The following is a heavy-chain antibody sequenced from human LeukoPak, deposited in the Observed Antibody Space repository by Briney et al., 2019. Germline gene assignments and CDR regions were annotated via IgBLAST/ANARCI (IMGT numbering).Heavy chain of an antibody. V-gene: IGHV4-34*01. CDR3: TRGSIAYYYMDV. Sequence: PSETLSLTCAVYGGSFSGYYWSWIRQPPGKGLEWIGEINHSGSTNYNPSLKSRVTISVDTSKNQFSLKLSSVTAADTAVYYCTRGSIAYYYMDVWGKGTTVTISS. CDR2: INHSGST. CDR1: GGSFSGYY. D-gene: IGHD3-22*01. J-gene: IGHJ6*03.